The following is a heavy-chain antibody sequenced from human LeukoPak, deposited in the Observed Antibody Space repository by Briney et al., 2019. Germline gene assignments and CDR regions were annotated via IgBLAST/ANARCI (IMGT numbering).Heavy chain of an antibody. CDR3: ARDRGGYGYGY. CDR2: ISGSSYYI. Sequence: GGSLRLSCAASGFTFSSYTVNWIRQAPGKGLEWVSSISGSSYYIYYADSVRGRFTISRDNAKNSAYLQMNSLRAEDTAVYYCARDRGGYGYGYWGQGTLVTVSS. J-gene: IGHJ4*02. D-gene: IGHD5-18*01. V-gene: IGHV3-21*01. CDR1: GFTFSSYT.